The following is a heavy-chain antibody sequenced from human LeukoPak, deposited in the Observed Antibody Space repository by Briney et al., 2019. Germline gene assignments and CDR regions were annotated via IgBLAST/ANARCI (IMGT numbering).Heavy chain of an antibody. D-gene: IGHD6-19*01. J-gene: IGHJ4*02. CDR1: GGSISSGDYY. CDR2: ICYSGTT. V-gene: IGHV4-61*08. Sequence: PSETLSLTCAVSGGSISSGDYYWSWIRQPPGKGLEWIGYICYSGTTNYNPSLKSRVTISVDTSKNQFSLKLSSVTAADTAVYYCARVPTLYSSASYWGQGTLVTVSS. CDR3: ARVPTLYSSASY.